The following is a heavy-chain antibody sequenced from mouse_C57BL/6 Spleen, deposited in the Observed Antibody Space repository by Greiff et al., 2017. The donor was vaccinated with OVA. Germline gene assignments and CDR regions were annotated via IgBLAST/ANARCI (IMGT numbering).Heavy chain of an antibody. CDR1: GYAFSSYW. J-gene: IGHJ2*01. V-gene: IGHV1-80*01. D-gene: IGHD4-1*01. CDR2: IYPGDGDT. CDR3: ARGLTGTGDY. Sequence: VKVVESGAELVKPGASVKISCKASGYAFSSYWMNWVKQRPGKGLEWIGQIYPGDGDTNYNGKFKGKATLTADKSSSTAYMQLSSLTSEDSAVYFCARGLTGTGDYWGQGTTLTVSS.